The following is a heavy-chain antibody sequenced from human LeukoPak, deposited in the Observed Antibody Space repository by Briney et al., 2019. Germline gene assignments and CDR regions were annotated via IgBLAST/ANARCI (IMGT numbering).Heavy chain of an antibody. V-gene: IGHV3-23*01. J-gene: IGHJ4*02. CDR2: ISGSGGST. D-gene: IGHD5-18*01. CDR3: AKDHRIQLWSYFDY. CDR1: GFTFSSYA. Sequence: GGSLRLSCAASGFTFSSYAMSWVRQAPGKGREWVSAISGSGGSTYYADSVKGRFTISRDNSKNTLYLQMNSLRAEDTAVYYCAKDHRIQLWSYFDYWGQGTLVTVSS.